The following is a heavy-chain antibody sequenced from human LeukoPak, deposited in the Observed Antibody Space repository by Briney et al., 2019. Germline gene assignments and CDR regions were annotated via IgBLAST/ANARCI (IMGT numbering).Heavy chain of an antibody. CDR1: GGSISSSSYY. V-gene: IGHV4-39*07. Sequence: SETLSLTCTVSGGSISSSSYYWGWIRQPPGKGLEWIGSIYYSGSTYYNPSLKSRVTVSMDMSKNQFSLKLNSVTAADTAVYYCARDQRGSGWAYFDYWGQGTLVTVSS. CDR2: IYYSGST. J-gene: IGHJ4*02. CDR3: ARDQRGSGWAYFDY. D-gene: IGHD6-19*01.